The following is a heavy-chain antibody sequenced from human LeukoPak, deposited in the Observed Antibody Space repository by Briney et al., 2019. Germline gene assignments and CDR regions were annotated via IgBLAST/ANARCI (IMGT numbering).Heavy chain of an antibody. CDR2: ICYSGST. V-gene: IGHV4-39*01. J-gene: IGHJ4*02. CDR3: VRRYFDWVHRLDY. Sequence: PSETLSLTCTVSGRSISSSSYYWGWIRQPPGKGLEWIGSICYSGSTYYNPSLKSRVTISVDTSKNQFSLKLSSATTPDTAVYFCVRRYFDWVHRLDYWGQGTLVTVSS. D-gene: IGHD3-9*01. CDR1: GRSISSSSYY.